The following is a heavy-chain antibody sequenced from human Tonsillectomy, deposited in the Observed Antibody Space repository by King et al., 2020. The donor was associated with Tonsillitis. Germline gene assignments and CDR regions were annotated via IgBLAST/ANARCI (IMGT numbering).Heavy chain of an antibody. Sequence: QLVQSGGGVVQPGRSLRLSCAASGFTFSSYGMHWVRQAPGKGLEWVAVISYDGSNKYYADSAKGRFTISRDNSKNTLYLQMNSLRAEDTAVYYCAKGALRFRGYYGMDVWGQGTTVTVSS. V-gene: IGHV3-30*18. CDR3: AKGALRFRGYYGMDV. CDR2: ISYDGSNK. D-gene: IGHD3-3*01. J-gene: IGHJ6*02. CDR1: GFTFSSYG.